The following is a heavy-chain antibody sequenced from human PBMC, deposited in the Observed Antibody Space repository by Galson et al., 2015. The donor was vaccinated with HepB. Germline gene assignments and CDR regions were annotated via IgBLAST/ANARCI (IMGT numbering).Heavy chain of an antibody. CDR3: ARDRIVVEEYQLQFYYDAFDI. CDR2: ISYDGNNK. J-gene: IGHJ3*02. V-gene: IGHV3-30-3*01. D-gene: IGHD2-2*01. CDR1: GFTFSHSA. Sequence: SLRLSCAASGFTFSHSAMHWVRQAPGKGLEWVAVISYDGNNKYYADSVKGRFTIPRDNSKNTRYLQMNSLRAEDTAVYYCARDRIVVEEYQLQFYYDAFDIWGQGTMVTVSS.